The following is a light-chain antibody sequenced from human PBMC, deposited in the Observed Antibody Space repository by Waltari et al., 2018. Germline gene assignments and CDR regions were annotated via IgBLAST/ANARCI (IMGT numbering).Light chain of an antibody. CDR3: QQYNSWPLT. Sequence: TQSPVAMSVSPGDNVTLSCRASQSVTTDFAWYQQQPGQSPRLLIYSASARATGIPARFTGSGSGTQFTLTITDLQPGDFALYFCQQYNSWPLTFGGGTKVAIK. CDR2: SAS. J-gene: IGKJ4*01. CDR1: QSVTTD. V-gene: IGKV3-15*01.